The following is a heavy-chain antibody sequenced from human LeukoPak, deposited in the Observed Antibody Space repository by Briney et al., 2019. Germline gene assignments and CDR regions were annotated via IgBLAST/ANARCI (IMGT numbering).Heavy chain of an antibody. D-gene: IGHD3-10*01. V-gene: IGHV4-39*07. CDR1: GGSISISSYY. CDR3: ATDRRWFGEFYFDP. Sequence: PSETLSLTCTVSGGSISISSYYWGWIRQPPGKGLEWIGSIYYSGSTYYNSSLKSRVTISVDTSKNQFSLKLSSVTAADTAVYYCATDRRWFGEFYFDPWGQGALVIVSS. J-gene: IGHJ5*02. CDR2: IYYSGST.